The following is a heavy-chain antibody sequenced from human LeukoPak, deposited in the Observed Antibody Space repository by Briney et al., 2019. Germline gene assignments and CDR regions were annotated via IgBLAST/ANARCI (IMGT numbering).Heavy chain of an antibody. CDR3: AKDPIDSDVISRGGY. V-gene: IGHV3-30-3*01. J-gene: IGHJ4*02. CDR1: GFTFSPHA. Sequence: PGRSLRLSCAASGFTFSPHAMHWVRQAPGKGLKWVAVISSDGSDKYYADSVQGRFTISRDNSKNTLYLQMNSLRAEDTAVYYCAKDPIDSDVISRGGYWGQGTLVTVSS. CDR2: ISSDGSDK. D-gene: IGHD1-26*01.